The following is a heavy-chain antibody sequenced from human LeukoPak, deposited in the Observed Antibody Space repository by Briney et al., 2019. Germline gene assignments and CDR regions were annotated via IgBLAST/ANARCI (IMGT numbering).Heavy chain of an antibody. V-gene: IGHV3-48*03. CDR1: GFTFSSYE. J-gene: IGHJ3*02. Sequence: GGSLRLSCAASGFTFSSYEMNWVRQAPGKGLEWVSYISSSGSTIYYADSVKDRFTISRDNAKNSLYLQMNSLRAEDTAVYYCARDKDNAFDIWGQGTMVTVCS. D-gene: IGHD2-15*01. CDR2: ISSSGSTI. CDR3: ARDKDNAFDI.